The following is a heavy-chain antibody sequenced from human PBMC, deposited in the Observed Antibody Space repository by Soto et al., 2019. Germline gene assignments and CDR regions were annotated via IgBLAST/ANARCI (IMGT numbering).Heavy chain of an antibody. CDR1: GGTFSSYA. J-gene: IGHJ4*02. Sequence: QVQLVQSGAEVKKPGSSVKVSCKASGGTFSSYAISWVRQAPGQGLEWMGGIIPIFGTANYAQQFQGRVTITADESTSTAYMELSSLRSEDTAVYYCARDRDIVATIRWAFDYWGQGTLVTVSS. D-gene: IGHD5-12*01. CDR2: IIPIFGTA. V-gene: IGHV1-69*01. CDR3: ARDRDIVATIRWAFDY.